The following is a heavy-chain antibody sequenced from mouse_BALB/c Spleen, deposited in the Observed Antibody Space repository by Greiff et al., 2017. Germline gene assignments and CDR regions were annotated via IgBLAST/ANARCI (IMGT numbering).Heavy chain of an antibody. CDR2: IDPANGNT. CDR1: GFNIKDTY. D-gene: IGHD2-3*01. Sequence: EVKLMESGAELVKPGASVKLSCTASGFNIKDTYMHWVKQRPEQGLEWIGRIDPANGNTKYDPKFQGKATITADTSSNTAYLQLSSLTSEDTAVYYCDGGYYAMDDWGQGTSVTVSS. V-gene: IGHV14-3*02. CDR3: DGGYYAMDD. J-gene: IGHJ4*01.